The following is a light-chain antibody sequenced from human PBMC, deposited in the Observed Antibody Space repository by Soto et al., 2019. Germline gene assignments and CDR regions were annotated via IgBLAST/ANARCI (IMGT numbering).Light chain of an antibody. CDR3: QQYHTTPYT. V-gene: IGKV4-1*01. J-gene: IGKJ2*01. CDR2: WAS. Sequence: DIVMTQSPDSLAVSLGEXATINCKSSQSVLYSSNSKNYLAWYQQKLGQPPKLLIYWASTRESGVPDRFSGSGSGTDFTLTISSLQAEDVAVYYCQQYHTTPYTFGQGTKVDIK. CDR1: QSVLYSSNSKNY.